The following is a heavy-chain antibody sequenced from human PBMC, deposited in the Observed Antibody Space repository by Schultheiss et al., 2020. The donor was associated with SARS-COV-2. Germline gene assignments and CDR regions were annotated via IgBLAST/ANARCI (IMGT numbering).Heavy chain of an antibody. V-gene: IGHV1-69*13. D-gene: IGHD2-2*02. CDR2: IIPIFGTA. Sequence: SVKVSCKAPGGTFSSYAISWVRQAPGQGLEWMGGIIPIFGTANYAQKFQGRVTITADESTSTAYMELSSLRSEDTAVYYCAREIVVVPAAIRVEFDYWGQGTLVTVSS. CDR3: AREIVVVPAAIRVEFDY. J-gene: IGHJ4*02. CDR1: GGTFSSYA.